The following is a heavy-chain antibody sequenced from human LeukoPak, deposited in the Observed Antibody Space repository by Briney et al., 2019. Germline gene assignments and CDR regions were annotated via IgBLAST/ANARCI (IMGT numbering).Heavy chain of an antibody. D-gene: IGHD1-26*01. J-gene: IGHJ4*02. Sequence: GASVKVSCKASGGTFSSYAISWVRQAPGQGLEWMGGIIPIFGTANYAQKLQGRVTMTTDTSTSTAYMELRSLRSDDTAVYYCARGGIVGATNWGQGTLVTVSS. CDR1: GGTFSSYA. CDR3: ARGGIVGATN. V-gene: IGHV1-69*05. CDR2: IIPIFGTA.